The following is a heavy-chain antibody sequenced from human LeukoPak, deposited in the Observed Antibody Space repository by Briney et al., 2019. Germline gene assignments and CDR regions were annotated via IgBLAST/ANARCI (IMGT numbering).Heavy chain of an antibody. V-gene: IGHV4-59*08. CDR1: GGSIGSYY. CDR2: IYYSGST. CDR3: ARHSAMVPYYGMDV. Sequence: SETLSLTCTVSGGSIGSYYWSWIRQPPGKGLEWIGYIYYSGSTNYNPSLKSRVTISVDTSKNQFSLRLSSVTAADTAVYYCARHSAMVPYYGMDVWGQGTTVTVSS. J-gene: IGHJ6*02. D-gene: IGHD5-18*01.